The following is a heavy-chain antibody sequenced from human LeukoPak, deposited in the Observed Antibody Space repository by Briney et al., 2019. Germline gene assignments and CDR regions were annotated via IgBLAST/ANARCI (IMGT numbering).Heavy chain of an antibody. Sequence: GASVKVSCKASGYTFTGYYMHWVRQAPGQGLEWMGWINPNSGGTNYAQKFQGRVTMTRDTSISTAYMELSRLRSDDTAVYYCARSPGPIFGVVNFRYGMDVWGQGTTVTVSS. CDR3: ARSPGPIFGVVNFRYGMDV. CDR1: GYTFTGYY. CDR2: INPNSGGT. D-gene: IGHD3-3*01. V-gene: IGHV1-2*02. J-gene: IGHJ6*02.